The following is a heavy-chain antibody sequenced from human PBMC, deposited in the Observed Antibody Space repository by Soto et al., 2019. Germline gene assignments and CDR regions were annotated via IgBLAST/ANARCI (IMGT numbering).Heavy chain of an antibody. Sequence: GGSLRLSCAASGFTFSSYAMSWVRQAPGKGLEWVSAISGSGGSTYYADSVKGRFTISRDNSKNTLYLQMNSLRAEDTAVYYCAKGPTEWLPGNWFDPWGQGTLVTAPQ. CDR2: ISGSGGST. D-gene: IGHD3-3*01. CDR3: AKGPTEWLPGNWFDP. V-gene: IGHV3-23*01. CDR1: GFTFSSYA. J-gene: IGHJ5*02.